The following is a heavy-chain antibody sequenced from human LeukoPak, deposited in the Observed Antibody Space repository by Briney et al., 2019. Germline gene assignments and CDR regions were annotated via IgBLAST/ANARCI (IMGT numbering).Heavy chain of an antibody. CDR3: ARDRIAYSYGLPTSFDY. V-gene: IGHV1-69*04. J-gene: IGHJ4*02. D-gene: IGHD5-18*01. Sequence: SVKVSCKASGGTFSSYTISWVRQAPGQGLEWMGRIIPILGIANYAQKFQGRVTITADKSTSTAYMELSSLRSEDTAVYYCARDRIAYSYGLPTSFDYWGQGTLVTVSS. CDR2: IIPILGIA. CDR1: GGTFSSYT.